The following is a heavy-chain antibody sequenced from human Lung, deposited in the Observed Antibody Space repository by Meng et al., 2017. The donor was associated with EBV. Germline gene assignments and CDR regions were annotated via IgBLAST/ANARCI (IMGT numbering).Heavy chain of an antibody. CDR1: GDSVSSTSVT. V-gene: IGHV6-1*01. CDR3: ARDERSWYYFDY. CDR2: TYYRSKWYT. D-gene: IGHD6-13*01. J-gene: IGHJ4*02. Sequence: QVQLQQSGPGLVKPSQTLSLTCASSGDSVSSTSVTWNWIRQSPSGGLEWLGRTYYRSKWYTDYALSLKSRVTINADTSKNHFSLQLNSVTPEDTAVYYCARDERSWYYFDYWGQGTLGNVSS.